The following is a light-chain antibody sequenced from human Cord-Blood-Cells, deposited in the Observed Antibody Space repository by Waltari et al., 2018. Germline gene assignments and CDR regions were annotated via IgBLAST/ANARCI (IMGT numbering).Light chain of an antibody. CDR3: QQYDNLFT. CDR2: DAS. J-gene: IGKJ3*01. Sequence: DIQMTQSPSSLSASVGDRVTITCQASQEISNYLNWYQQKPGKAPKLLIYDASNLETGVPARCSGSGSGTDFTFTISSLQPEDIATYYCQQYDNLFTFGPGTKVDIK. CDR1: QEISNY. V-gene: IGKV1-33*01.